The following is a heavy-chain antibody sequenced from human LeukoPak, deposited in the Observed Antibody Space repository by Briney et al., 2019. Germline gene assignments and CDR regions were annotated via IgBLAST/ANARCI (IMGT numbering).Heavy chain of an antibody. J-gene: IGHJ6*03. Sequence: PSETLSLTCSVSGGSLSSSDNFWGWIRQPPGKGLQWIGSIYYSGSTYYNPSLKSRVTISVDTSKNQFSLKLSSVAAADTAVYYCARVRRGYGPGSYYYYYMDVWGKGPRSPPP. D-gene: IGHD3-10*01. V-gene: IGHV4-39*01. CDR1: GGSLSSSDNF. CDR3: ARVRRGYGPGSYYYYYMDV. CDR2: IYYSGST.